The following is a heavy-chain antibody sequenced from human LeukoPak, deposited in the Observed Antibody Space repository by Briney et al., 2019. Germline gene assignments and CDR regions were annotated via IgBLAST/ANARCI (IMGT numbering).Heavy chain of an antibody. CDR1: GFTFSSYA. CDR2: INHSGST. Sequence: PGGSLRLSCAATGFTFSSYAMSWIRQPPGKGLEWIGEINHSGSTNYNPSLKSRVTISVDTSKNQFSLKLSSVTAADTAVYYCARHTGYSSSWSRSLDYWGQGTLVTVSS. V-gene: IGHV4-34*01. CDR3: ARHTGYSSSWSRSLDY. J-gene: IGHJ4*02. D-gene: IGHD6-13*01.